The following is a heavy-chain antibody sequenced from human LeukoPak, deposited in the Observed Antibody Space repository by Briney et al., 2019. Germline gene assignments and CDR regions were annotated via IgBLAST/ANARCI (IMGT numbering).Heavy chain of an antibody. CDR1: GYSISSVYN. Sequence: AAETLSLTCSVSGYSISSVYNWGSIRQPPGNGPEWIGNTHHNGPTFSHPPLKSRDTISVDTSLNQFSLNLNSVTAADTAVYYCAREQWGSTFPDYWGQGVLVIASS. D-gene: IGHD1-26*01. CDR2: THHNGPT. V-gene: IGHV4-38-2*02. CDR3: AREQWGSTFPDY. J-gene: IGHJ4*02.